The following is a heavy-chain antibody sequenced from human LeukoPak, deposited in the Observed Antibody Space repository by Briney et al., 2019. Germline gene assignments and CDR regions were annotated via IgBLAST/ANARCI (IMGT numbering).Heavy chain of an antibody. D-gene: IGHD3-10*01. CDR1: GGTFSSYA. CDR2: IIPIFGTA. J-gene: IGHJ4*02. CDR3: ARDTRKQLWFGDRPPLYFDY. V-gene: IGHV1-69*01. Sequence: GSSVKVSCKASGGTFSSYAISWVRQAPGQGLEWMGGIIPIFGTANYAQKFQGRVTITADESTSTAYMELSSLRSEDTAVYYCARDTRKQLWFGDRPPLYFDYWGQGTLVTVSS.